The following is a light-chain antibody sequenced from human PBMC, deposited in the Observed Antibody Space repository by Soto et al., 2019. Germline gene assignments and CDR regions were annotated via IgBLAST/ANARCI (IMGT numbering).Light chain of an antibody. Sequence: EIVLTQSPATLSLSPGERATLSCRASQSLSSYLAWYQQKPGQAPRLLIYDASNRATGIPARFSGSGSGTDFTLTISSLEPEDFAVYYCQQRSNWPWTFGQGTKVEI. J-gene: IGKJ1*01. CDR1: QSLSSY. CDR2: DAS. V-gene: IGKV3-11*01. CDR3: QQRSNWPWT.